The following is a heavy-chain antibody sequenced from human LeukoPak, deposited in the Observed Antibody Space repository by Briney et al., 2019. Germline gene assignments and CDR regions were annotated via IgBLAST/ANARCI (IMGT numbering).Heavy chain of an antibody. J-gene: IGHJ4*02. D-gene: IGHD6-13*01. CDR3: TRVQQLGQGFHY. Sequence: SQTLSLTCAFSGDXVSNTNVGWNWVRQSPSRGLQWLGRTYYRSKWHNNYAASVESRITITPDTSKNQISLQLNSVSPEDTAVYYCTRVQQLGQGFHYWGQGTLVTVSS. V-gene: IGHV6-1*01. CDR1: GDXVSNTNVG. CDR2: TYYRSKWHN.